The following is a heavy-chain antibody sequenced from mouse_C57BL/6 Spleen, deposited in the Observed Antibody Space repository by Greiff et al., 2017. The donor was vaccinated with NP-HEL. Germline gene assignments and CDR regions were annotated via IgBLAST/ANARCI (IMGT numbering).Heavy chain of an antibody. V-gene: IGHV1-7*01. CDR2: INPSSGYT. Sequence: VQVVESGAELAKPGASVKLSCKASGYTFTSYWMHWVKQRPGQGLEWIGYINPSSGYTKYNQKFKDKATLTADKSSSTAYMQLSSLTYEDSAVYYCARYGNDWYFDVWGTGTTVTVSS. J-gene: IGHJ1*03. D-gene: IGHD2-1*01. CDR1: GYTFTSYW. CDR3: ARYGNDWYFDV.